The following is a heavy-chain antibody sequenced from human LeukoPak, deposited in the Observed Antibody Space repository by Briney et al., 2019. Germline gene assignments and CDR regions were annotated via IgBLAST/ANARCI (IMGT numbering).Heavy chain of an antibody. CDR3: AKDFDTGLYLDAFDI. V-gene: IGHV1-69*05. CDR1: GGTFSSYA. J-gene: IGHJ3*02. CDR2: IIPIFGTA. D-gene: IGHD1-14*01. Sequence: SVKVSCKASGGTFSSYAISWVRQAPGQGLEWMGGIIPIFGTANYAQKFQGRVTITTDESTSTAYMELSSLRSEDTAVYYCAKDFDTGLYLDAFDIWGQGTMVTVSS.